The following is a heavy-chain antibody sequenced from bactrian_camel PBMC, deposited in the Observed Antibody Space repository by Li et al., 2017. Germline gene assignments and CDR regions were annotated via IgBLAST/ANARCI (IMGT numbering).Heavy chain of an antibody. Sequence: VQLVESGGGSVQPGGSLRLSCAASGFTFGHYYMNWVRQAPGKGLEWVSEIYSDGTNIDYADSVKGRFAVSLDDAKNTLYLQMNSLKPDDSATYYCAARQPCRLWLGYDDPGSITTGTRAPRSPSP. CDR1: GFTFGHYY. D-gene: IGHD1*01. J-gene: IGHJ4*01. V-gene: IGHV3S6*01. CDR3: AARQPCRLWLGYDDPGSITT. CDR2: IYSDGTNI.